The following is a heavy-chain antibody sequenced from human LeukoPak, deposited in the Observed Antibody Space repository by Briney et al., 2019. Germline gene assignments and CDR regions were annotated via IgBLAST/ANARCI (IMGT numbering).Heavy chain of an antibody. D-gene: IGHD4-4*01. V-gene: IGHV4-59*08. CDR3: ARHRGMTTYLFDY. CDR1: GGSISSYY. J-gene: IGHJ4*02. Sequence: SETLSLTCTVSGGSISSYYWSWIRQPPGKGLEWIGYIYYSGSTNYNPSLKSRVTISVDTSKNQFSLKLSSVTAADTAVYYCARHRGMTTYLFDYWGQGTLVTVSS. CDR2: IYYSGST.